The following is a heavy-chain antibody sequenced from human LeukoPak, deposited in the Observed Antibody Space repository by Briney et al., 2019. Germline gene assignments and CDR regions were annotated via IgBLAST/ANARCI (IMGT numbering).Heavy chain of an antibody. CDR3: ASQYSSSSSYYHYGMDV. CDR1: GYTFTSYG. V-gene: IGHV1-18*01. CDR2: ISAYNGNT. J-gene: IGHJ6*02. Sequence: ASVKVSCKASGYTFTSYGISWVRQAPGQGLEWMGWISAYNGNTNYAQKLQGRVTMTTDTSTSTAYMELRSLRSDDTAVYYCASQYSSSSSYYHYGMDVWGQGTTVTVSS. D-gene: IGHD6-6*01.